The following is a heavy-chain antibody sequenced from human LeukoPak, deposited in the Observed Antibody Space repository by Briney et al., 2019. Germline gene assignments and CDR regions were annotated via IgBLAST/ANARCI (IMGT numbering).Heavy chain of an antibody. J-gene: IGHJ4*02. V-gene: IGHV4-34*01. CDR1: GGSFSGYY. Sequence: SETLSLTCAVYGGSFSGYYWSWIRQPPGKGLEWIGEINHSGSTNYNPSPKSRVTISVDTSKNQFSLKLSSVTAADTAVYYCARHAQCSSTSCYYYFDYWGQGTLVTVSS. CDR3: ARHAQCSSTSCYYYFDY. CDR2: INHSGST. D-gene: IGHD2-2*01.